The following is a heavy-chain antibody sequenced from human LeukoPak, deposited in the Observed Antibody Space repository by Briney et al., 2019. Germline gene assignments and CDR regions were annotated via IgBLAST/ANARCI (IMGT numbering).Heavy chain of an antibody. J-gene: IGHJ5*02. Sequence: SETLSLTCAVPGYSISSGYYWGWIRQPPGKGLEWIGSIYHSGSTYYNPSLKSRVTISVDTSKNQFSLKLSSVTAADTAVYYCAGHMGTGYNWFDPWGQGTLVTVSS. D-gene: IGHD1-14*01. CDR3: AGHMGTGYNWFDP. CDR2: IYHSGST. V-gene: IGHV4-38-2*01. CDR1: GYSISSGYY.